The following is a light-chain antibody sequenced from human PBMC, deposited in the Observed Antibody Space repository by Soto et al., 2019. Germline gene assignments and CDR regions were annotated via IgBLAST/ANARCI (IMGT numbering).Light chain of an antibody. Sequence: QSALTQPASVSGSPGQSITISCTGTSSDVGGYNYVSWYQQHPGKAPKLMIYDVSNRPSGVSNRFSGSKSGNTASLTISGLQAEDEADYYCSSYTTSSTLEVFGSGTKVNV. CDR2: DVS. CDR3: SSYTTSSTLEV. V-gene: IGLV2-14*01. CDR1: SSDVGGYNY. J-gene: IGLJ1*01.